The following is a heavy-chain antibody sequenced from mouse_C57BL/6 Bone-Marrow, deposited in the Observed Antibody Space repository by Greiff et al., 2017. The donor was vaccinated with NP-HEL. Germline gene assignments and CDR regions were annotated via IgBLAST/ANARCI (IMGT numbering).Heavy chain of an antibody. CDR3: VRDYDYDYYAMDY. J-gene: IGHJ4*01. CDR2: IWTGGGT. CDR1: GFSLTSYD. V-gene: IGHV2-9-2*01. Sequence: VQRVESGPGLVAPSQSLSITCTVSGFSLTSYDISWIRQPPGKGLEWLGVIWTGGGTNYNSAFMSRLSISKDNSKSQVFLKMNSLQTDDTAIYYCVRDYDYDYYAMDYWGQGTSVTVSS. D-gene: IGHD2-4*01.